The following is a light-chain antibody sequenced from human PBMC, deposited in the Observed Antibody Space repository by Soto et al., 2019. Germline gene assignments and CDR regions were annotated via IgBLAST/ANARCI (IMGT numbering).Light chain of an antibody. CDR1: SSDVGGYNY. CDR3: SSYTSSSTLLYV. V-gene: IGLV2-14*01. J-gene: IGLJ1*01. CDR2: DVS. Sequence: QSALTQPASVSGSPGQSINISCTGTSSDVGGYNYVSWYQQHPGKAPKLMIYDVSTRPSGVSNRFSGSKSGNTASLTISGLQAEDEADYYCSSYTSSSTLLYVFGTGTKLTVL.